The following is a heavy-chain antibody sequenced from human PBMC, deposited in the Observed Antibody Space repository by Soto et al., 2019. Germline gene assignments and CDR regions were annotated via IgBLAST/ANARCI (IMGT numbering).Heavy chain of an antibody. D-gene: IGHD3-10*01. J-gene: IGHJ6*02. Sequence: PSETLSLTCTVSGGSISSYYWSWIRQPPGKGLEWIGYIYYSGSTNYNPSLKSRVTISVDTSKNQFSLKLSSVTAADTAVYYCARDFLSSGSYYFPYYYYYGMDVWGQGTTVTAP. CDR3: ARDFLSSGSYYFPYYYYYGMDV. CDR2: IYYSGST. CDR1: GGSISSYY. V-gene: IGHV4-59*01.